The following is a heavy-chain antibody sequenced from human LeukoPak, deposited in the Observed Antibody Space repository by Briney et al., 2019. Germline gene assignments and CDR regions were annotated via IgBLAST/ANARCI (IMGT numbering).Heavy chain of an antibody. CDR1: GFTVSSND. CDR2: IYSGGST. J-gene: IGHJ4*02. V-gene: IGHV3-53*01. Sequence: GGSLRPSSAASGFTVSSNDMSWVRQAQGKGLEWVSIIYSGGSTYYADSVKGRFTISRDNSKNTLYLQMNSLRADDTAVYYCARESSGYFDYWGQGTLVTVSS. D-gene: IGHD3-22*01. CDR3: ARESSGYFDY.